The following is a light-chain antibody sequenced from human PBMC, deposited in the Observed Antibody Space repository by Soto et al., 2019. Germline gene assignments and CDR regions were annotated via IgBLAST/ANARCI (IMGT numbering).Light chain of an antibody. CDR2: DAV. CDR1: SSDVGGYNS. Sequence: QSVLTQPPSASGSPGQSVTISCTGTSSDVGGYNSVSWYQLRPGTAPKLILYDAVDRPSGVSYRFSGSKSGNTASLTISGLQAADEADYFCSSYTSTMTNVFGSGTKVTVL. V-gene: IGLV2-14*03. J-gene: IGLJ1*01. CDR3: SSYTSTMTNV.